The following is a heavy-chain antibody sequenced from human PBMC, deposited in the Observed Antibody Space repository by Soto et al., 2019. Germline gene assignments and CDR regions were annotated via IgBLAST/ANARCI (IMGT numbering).Heavy chain of an antibody. J-gene: IGHJ6*03. CDR2: ISGSGGST. D-gene: IGHD3-3*01. Sequence: GGSLRLSCAASGFTFSSYAMSWVRQAPGKGLEWVSAISGSGGSTYYADSVKGRFTISRDNSKNTLYLQMNSLRAEDTAVYYCAKDLSGYDFWSGPYYYMDVWGKGTTVTVSS. V-gene: IGHV3-23*01. CDR3: AKDLSGYDFWSGPYYYMDV. CDR1: GFTFSSYA.